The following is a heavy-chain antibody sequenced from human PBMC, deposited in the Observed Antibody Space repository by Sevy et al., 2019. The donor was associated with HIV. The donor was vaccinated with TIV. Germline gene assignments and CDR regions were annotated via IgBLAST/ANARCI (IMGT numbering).Heavy chain of an antibody. CDR1: GFTFGDYA. J-gene: IGHJ4*02. V-gene: IGHV3-49*03. CDR2: IRSKAYGGTT. Sequence: GGSLGLSCTASGFTFGDYAMSWFRQAPGKGLEWVGFIRSKAYGGTTEYAASVKGRFTISRDDSKSIAYLQMNSLKTEDTAVYYCTRDFSSGWYRYYFDYWGQGTLVTVSS. D-gene: IGHD6-19*01. CDR3: TRDFSSGWYRYYFDY.